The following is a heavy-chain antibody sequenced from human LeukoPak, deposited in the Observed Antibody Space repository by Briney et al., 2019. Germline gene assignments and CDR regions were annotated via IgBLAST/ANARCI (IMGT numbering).Heavy chain of an antibody. Sequence: PSETLSLTCTVSGGSISSYYWSWIRKPQGKGLEWIGYVYSSGSTNHNPSLKSRVTISVDTSKNQFSLKPSSVTAADTAVYYCARHGDYYCRSTSCFDYWGQGTLVTVSS. CDR1: GGSISSYY. CDR3: ARHGDYYCRSTSCFDY. J-gene: IGHJ4*02. V-gene: IGHV4-59*08. D-gene: IGHD2-2*01. CDR2: VYSSGST.